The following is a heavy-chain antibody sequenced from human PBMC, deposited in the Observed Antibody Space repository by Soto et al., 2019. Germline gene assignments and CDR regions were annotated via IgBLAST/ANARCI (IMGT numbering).Heavy chain of an antibody. V-gene: IGHV3-21*01. CDR3: ARDVWDIVVVPAAIPADY. D-gene: IGHD2-2*01. Sequence: EVQLLESGGGLVQPGGSLRLSCAASGFTFSSYAMSWVRQAPGKGLEWVSSISSSSSYIYYADSVKGRFTISRDNAKNSLYLQMNSLRAEDTAVYYCARDVWDIVVVPAAIPADYWGQGTLVTVSS. CDR1: GFTFSSYA. CDR2: ISSSSSYI. J-gene: IGHJ4*02.